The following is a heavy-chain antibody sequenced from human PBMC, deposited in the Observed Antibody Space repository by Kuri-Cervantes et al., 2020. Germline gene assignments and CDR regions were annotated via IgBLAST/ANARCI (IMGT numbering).Heavy chain of an antibody. CDR1: GFTFSSYS. CDR3: ARAIAAPGTPENAFDI. CDR2: ISSSSSYI. Sequence: GESLKISCAASGFTFSSYSMNWVRQAPGKGLEWVSSISSSSSYIYYADSVKGRFTISRDNTKNILSLQVNSLGPEDTAVYYCARAIAAPGTPENAFDIWGQGTMVTVSS. J-gene: IGHJ3*02. V-gene: IGHV3-21*01. D-gene: IGHD6-13*01.